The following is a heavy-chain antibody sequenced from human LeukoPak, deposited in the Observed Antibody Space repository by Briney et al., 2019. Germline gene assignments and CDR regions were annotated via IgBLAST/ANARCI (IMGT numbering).Heavy chain of an antibody. D-gene: IGHD2-2*01. CDR2: IYYSGST. J-gene: IGHJ4*02. Sequence: PSETLSLTCTVSGGSSSSYYWSWIRQPPGKGREGIGYIYYSGSTNYNPSLKSRVTISVDTSKNQFSLKLSSVTAADTAVYYCAMTYCSSTSCYLDYWGQGTLVTVSS. CDR1: GGSSSSYY. CDR3: AMTYCSSTSCYLDY. V-gene: IGHV4-59*01.